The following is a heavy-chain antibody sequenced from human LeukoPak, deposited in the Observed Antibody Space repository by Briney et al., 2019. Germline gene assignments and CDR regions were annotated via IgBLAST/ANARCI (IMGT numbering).Heavy chain of an antibody. CDR3: ARGYCSSTSCYPSDY. CDR1: GGSISSYY. V-gene: IGHV4-4*07. Sequence: PSETLSLTCTVSGGSISSYYWSWIRQPAGKGLEWIGRIYTSGSTNYNPSLKSRVTMSVDTSKNQFSLKLSSVTAADTAVYYCARGYCSSTSCYPSDYWGQGTLATVSS. CDR2: IYTSGST. J-gene: IGHJ4*02. D-gene: IGHD2-2*01.